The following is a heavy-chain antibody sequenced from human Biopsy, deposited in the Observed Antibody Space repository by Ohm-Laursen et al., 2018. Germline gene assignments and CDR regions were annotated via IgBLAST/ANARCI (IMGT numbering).Heavy chain of an antibody. J-gene: IGHJ4*02. CDR2: IWHDERNK. CDR3: ARGPSGVASIV. V-gene: IGHV3-33*01. Sequence: SLRLSCSAFGFNFGNYGMHWVRQAPGKGLEWVAVIWHDERNKQYADSVKGRVTISRDNSKSTLFLQMDSLRAEDTAVYYCARGPSGVASIVRGQGTLVTVSS. CDR1: GFNFGNYG. D-gene: IGHD5-24*01.